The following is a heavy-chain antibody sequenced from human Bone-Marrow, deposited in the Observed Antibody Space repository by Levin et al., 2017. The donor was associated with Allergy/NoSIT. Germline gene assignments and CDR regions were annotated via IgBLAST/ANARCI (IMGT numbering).Heavy chain of an antibody. D-gene: IGHD3-22*01. J-gene: IGHJ6*02. V-gene: IGHV3-74*01. CDR3: ARPRVYDSGGYYWYYYGLDV. CDR1: GFTFSSYW. Sequence: GGSLRLSCAASGFTFSSYWMYWVRQAPGKGLVWISRINRDGSSTSYADSVKGRFTISRDNAQNTLNLQMNGLRADDTAVYYCARPRVYDSGGYYWYYYGLDVWGQGTTVTVSS. CDR2: INRDGSST.